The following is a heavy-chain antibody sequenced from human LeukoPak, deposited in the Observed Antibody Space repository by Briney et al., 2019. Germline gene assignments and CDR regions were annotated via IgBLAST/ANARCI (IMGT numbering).Heavy chain of an antibody. J-gene: IGHJ5*02. CDR3: ARGPYCSGGSCYFESLGSFWFDP. V-gene: IGHV1-2*02. CDR2: LNPNSGVT. CDR1: GSSFTAYY. Sequence: ASVKVSCKASGSSFTAYYVHWVRQAPGQGLEYMGWLNPNSGVTSYAQNFQGRVTMTRDTSISTAYMELNRLKSDDTAVYYCARGPYCSGGSCYFESLGSFWFDPWGQGTLVTVSS. D-gene: IGHD2-15*01.